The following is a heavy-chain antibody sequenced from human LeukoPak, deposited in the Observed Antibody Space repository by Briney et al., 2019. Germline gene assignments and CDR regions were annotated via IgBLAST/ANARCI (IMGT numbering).Heavy chain of an antibody. V-gene: IGHV4-30-2*01. Sequence: SQTLSLTCAVSGGSISSGGYSWSWIRQPPGKGLEWIGYIYHSGSTYYNPSLKSRVTISVDRSKNQFSLKLRSVTAADTAVYYCARLGGLRYDAFDIWGQGTMVTVSS. CDR1: GGSISSGGYS. D-gene: IGHD3-9*01. J-gene: IGHJ3*02. CDR2: IYHSGST. CDR3: ARLGGLRYDAFDI.